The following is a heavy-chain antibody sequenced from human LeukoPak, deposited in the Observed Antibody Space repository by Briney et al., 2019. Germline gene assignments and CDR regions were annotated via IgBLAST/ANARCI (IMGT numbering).Heavy chain of an antibody. CDR2: IYYSGST. D-gene: IGHD1-26*01. J-gene: IGHJ4*03. V-gene: IGHV4-39*07. CDR3: ARDPREGFDY. CDR1: GGSISSSSYY. Sequence: TSETLSLTCTVSGGSISSSSYYWGWIRQPPGKGLEWIGSIYYSGSTYYNPSLKSRVTVSVDTSKNQFSLKLSSVTAADTAVYYCARDPREGFDYWGQGTTVTVSS.